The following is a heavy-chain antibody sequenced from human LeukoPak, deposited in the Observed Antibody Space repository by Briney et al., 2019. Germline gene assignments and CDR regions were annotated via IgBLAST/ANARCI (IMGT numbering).Heavy chain of an antibody. CDR3: TRVNDSSGYYPAPFDY. D-gene: IGHD3-22*01. CDR2: INGNGGST. J-gene: IGHJ4*02. CDR1: GFTFDDYG. V-gene: IGHV3-20*04. Sequence: GGSLRLSCTASGFTFDDYGISWVRQAPGKGLEWVSGINGNGGSTGYADSVKGRFTISRENAKNSLYLQMNSLSAEDTALYCCTRVNDSSGYYPAPFDYWGQGTLVTVSS.